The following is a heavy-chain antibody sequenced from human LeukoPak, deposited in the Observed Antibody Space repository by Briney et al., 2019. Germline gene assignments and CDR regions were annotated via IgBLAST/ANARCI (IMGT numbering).Heavy chain of an antibody. CDR3: ARMRTTRLQIDD. D-gene: IGHD5-24*01. CDR1: GFSLSSTTMC. CDR2: IDWDDEK. J-gene: IGHJ4*02. Sequence: SGPALVKPTQTLTLTCTFSGFSLSSTTMCVSWIRQPPGKALEWLARIDWDDEKHYKTSLKTRLSISKDTSENQVVLTMTNVDSGDTATYYCARMRTTRLQIDDWGQGTLVTVSS. V-gene: IGHV2-70*11.